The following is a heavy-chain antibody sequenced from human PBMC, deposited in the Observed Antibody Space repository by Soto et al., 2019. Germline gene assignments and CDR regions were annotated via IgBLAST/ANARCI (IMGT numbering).Heavy chain of an antibody. Sequence: GGSLRLSCAASGFTFSSYAMHWVRQAPGKGLEWVAVISYDGSNKYYADSVKGRFTISRDNSKNTLYLQMNSLRAEDTAVYYCARDGVVVVTAIVGGLDYWGQGTLVTVSS. CDR1: GFTFSSYA. D-gene: IGHD2-21*02. CDR2: ISYDGSNK. CDR3: ARDGVVVVTAIVGGLDY. J-gene: IGHJ4*02. V-gene: IGHV3-30-3*01.